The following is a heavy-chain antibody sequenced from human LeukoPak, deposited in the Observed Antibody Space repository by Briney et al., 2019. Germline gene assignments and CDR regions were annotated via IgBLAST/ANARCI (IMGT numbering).Heavy chain of an antibody. CDR2: IYSGGST. D-gene: IGHD5-12*01. J-gene: IGHJ4*02. V-gene: IGHV3-66*01. CDR1: GFTVSSNY. CDR3: ARDRGYSGYDYFDY. Sequence: GGSLRLSCAASGFTVSSNYMSWVRQAPGKGLEWVSVIYSGGSTYYADSVKGRFTISRDNSKNTWHLQLNSLRAEDTAVYYCARDRGYSGYDYFDYWGQGTLVTVSS.